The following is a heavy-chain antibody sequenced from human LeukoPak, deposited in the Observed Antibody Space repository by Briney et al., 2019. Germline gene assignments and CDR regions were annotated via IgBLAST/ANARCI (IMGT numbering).Heavy chain of an antibody. CDR3: ARGGSGSWSTYYYYYYMDV. J-gene: IGHJ6*03. CDR1: GYTFTSYG. Sequence: ASVKVSCKASGYTFTSYGISWVRQAPGQGLEWMGWISAYNGNTNYAQKLQGRVTMTTDTSTSTAYMELRSLRSDDTAVYYCARGGSGSWSTYYYYYYMDVWGKGTTVTVSS. D-gene: IGHD3-10*01. CDR2: ISAYNGNT. V-gene: IGHV1-18*01.